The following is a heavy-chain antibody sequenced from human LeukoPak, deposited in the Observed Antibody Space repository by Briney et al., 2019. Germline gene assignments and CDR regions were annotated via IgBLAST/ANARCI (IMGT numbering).Heavy chain of an antibody. D-gene: IGHD6-19*01. CDR1: GGSISGGSYY. J-gene: IGHJ4*02. Sequence: SETLSLTCTVSGGSISGGSYYWSWIRQPAGKGLEWIGRIYTSGSTNYNPSLKSQVTISVDTSKTQFSLKLSSVTAADTAVYYCARGPGIAVAGLDYWGQGTLVTVSS. V-gene: IGHV4-61*02. CDR3: ARGPGIAVAGLDY. CDR2: IYTSGST.